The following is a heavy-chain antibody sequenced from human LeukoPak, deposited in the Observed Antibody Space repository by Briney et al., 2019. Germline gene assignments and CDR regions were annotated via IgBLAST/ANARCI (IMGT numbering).Heavy chain of an antibody. D-gene: IGHD4-17*01. J-gene: IGHJ4*02. V-gene: IGHV1-3*01. CDR2: INAGNGNT. Sequence: GASVKVSCKASGYTFTSYAMHWVRQAPGQRLEWMGWINAGNGNTKYSQKFQGRVTMTEDTSTDTAYMELSSLRSEDTAVYYCAIDYGHTGFGYWGQGTLVTVSS. CDR1: GYTFTSYA. CDR3: AIDYGHTGFGY.